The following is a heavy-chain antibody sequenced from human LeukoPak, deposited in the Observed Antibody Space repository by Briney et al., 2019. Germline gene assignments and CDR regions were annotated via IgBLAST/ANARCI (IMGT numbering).Heavy chain of an antibody. CDR3: ARDRVGVGSSGWEN. J-gene: IGHJ4*02. Sequence: ASLYVSCKASGYTFTRYDINWGRQATGQGLGWMGWMNPNIGNTGYVQKFHGRVTMTSDTSISTAYMELSSLTSEDTAIYYCARDRVGVGSSGWENWGQGTLVTVSS. CDR1: GYTFTRYD. CDR2: MNPNIGNT. V-gene: IGHV1-8*01. D-gene: IGHD6-19*01.